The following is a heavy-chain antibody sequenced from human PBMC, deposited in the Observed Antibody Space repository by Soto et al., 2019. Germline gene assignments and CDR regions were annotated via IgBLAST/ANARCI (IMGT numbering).Heavy chain of an antibody. CDR2: IFYSGNI. CDR3: VRYDRINMKPYSPEGFHI. J-gene: IGHJ3*02. CDR1: GDSIRSSNSH. V-gene: IGHV4-39*01. Sequence: QLQLEESGPGLVKPSETLSLTCTVSGDSIRSSNSHWGWTRQPPGKGLEYIGSVYYGGAIFYSGNIYYNPALKSRVTISVDTSKTQCSLRLSSVTAADTGVYYCVRYDRINMKPYSPEGFHIWGQGTMVTVSS. D-gene: IGHD3-3*02.